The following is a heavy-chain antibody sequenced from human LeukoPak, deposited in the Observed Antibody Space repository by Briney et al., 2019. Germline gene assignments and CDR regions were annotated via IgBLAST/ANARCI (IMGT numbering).Heavy chain of an antibody. CDR2: INHSGST. V-gene: IGHV4-34*01. D-gene: IGHD2-15*01. CDR3: ARGPIVVVVAATANWFDP. J-gene: IGHJ5*02. CDR1: GGSFSGYY. Sequence: SETLSLTCAVYGGSFSGYYWSWIRQPPGKGLEWIGEINHSGSTNYNPSLKSRVTISVDTSKNQFSLKPSSVTAADTAVYYCARGPIVVVVAATANWFDPWGQGTLVTVSS.